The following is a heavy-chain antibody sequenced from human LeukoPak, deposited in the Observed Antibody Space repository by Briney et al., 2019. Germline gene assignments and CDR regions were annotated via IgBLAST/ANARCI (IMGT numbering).Heavy chain of an antibody. J-gene: IGHJ4*02. V-gene: IGHV4-4*09. Sequence: PSETLSLTCTVSGGSISSCYWSWIRQPPGKGLEGIGYIYTSGSTNYNPSLKSRVTISVDTSKNQFSLKLSSVTAADTAVYYRARVYYDILTGYSIVDYWGQGTLVTVSS. CDR2: IYTSGST. D-gene: IGHD3-9*01. CDR3: ARVYYDILTGYSIVDY. CDR1: GGSISSCY.